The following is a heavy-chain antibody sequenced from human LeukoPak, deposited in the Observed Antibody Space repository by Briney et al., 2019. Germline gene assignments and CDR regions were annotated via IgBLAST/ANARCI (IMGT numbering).Heavy chain of an antibody. CDR1: GFAFSTSA. Sequence: GGSLRLSCVGSGFAFSTSAMHWVRQAPGKGLEWVAVTTDDGRSKYYGDSVRGRFTISRDNSKNTLYLQMNSLRAEDTAVYYCAKFGGATDYWGQGTLVTVSS. CDR3: AKFGGATDY. J-gene: IGHJ4*02. D-gene: IGHD1-26*01. V-gene: IGHV3-30*04. CDR2: TTDDGRSK.